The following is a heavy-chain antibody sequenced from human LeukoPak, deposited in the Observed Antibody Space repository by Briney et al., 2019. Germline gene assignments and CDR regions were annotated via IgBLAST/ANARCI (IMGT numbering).Heavy chain of an antibody. V-gene: IGHV4-34*01. J-gene: IGHJ4*02. CDR1: GVSFSGYY. CDR3: GRDRRITMVRGVSGGRRNDS. CDR2: INHSGST. D-gene: IGHD3-10*01. Sequence: SETLSLTCAVYGVSFSGYYWRWIRQPPGEGLEWIGEINHSGSTNYNPSLKRRVTITVSTSKKQFSLKLISVPAADAAVYYCGRDRRITMVRGVSGGRRNDSWGEGTLVTVSS.